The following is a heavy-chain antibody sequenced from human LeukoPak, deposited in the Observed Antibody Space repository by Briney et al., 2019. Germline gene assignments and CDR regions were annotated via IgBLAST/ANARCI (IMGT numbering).Heavy chain of an antibody. CDR1: GYTFTGYY. CDR2: INPNSGGT. J-gene: IGHJ4*02. CDR3: ARDSRFGELFPRDY. Sequence: GASVKVSCKASGYTFTGYYMHWVRQAPGQGLEWMGWINPNSGGTNYAQKFQGRVTMTRDTSISTAYMELSRLRSDDTAVYYCARDSRFGELFPRDYWGQGTLVTVSS. V-gene: IGHV1-2*02. D-gene: IGHD3-10*01.